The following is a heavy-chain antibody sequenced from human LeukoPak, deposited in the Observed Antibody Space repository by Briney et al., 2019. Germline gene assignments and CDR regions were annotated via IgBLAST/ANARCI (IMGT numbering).Heavy chain of an antibody. J-gene: IGHJ5*02. D-gene: IGHD3-10*01. CDR1: GYTFTSYG. CDR3: ARDGLWFGPPQKNWFDP. V-gene: IGHV1-18*01. CDR2: ISAYNGNT. Sequence: ASVKVSCKASGYTFTSYGISWVRQAPGQGLEWMGWISAYNGNTNYAQKLQGRVTMTTDTSTSTAYMELRSLRSDDTAVYYCARDGLWFGPPQKNWFDPRGQGTLVTVSS.